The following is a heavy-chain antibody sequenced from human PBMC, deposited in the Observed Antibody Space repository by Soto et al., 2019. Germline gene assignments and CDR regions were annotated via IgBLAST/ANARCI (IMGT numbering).Heavy chain of an antibody. CDR2: INHSGST. V-gene: IGHV4-34*01. Sequence: QVQLQQWGAGLLKPSETMSLTCAVYGGSFSGYYWTWIGQPPGKGLEWIGEINHSGSTNYNPSLKSRVTISVDTSKNQFSLKLSSVTAADTAVYYCARLLYSSSSWGGFDPWGQGTLVTVSS. D-gene: IGHD6-6*01. CDR3: ARLLYSSSSWGGFDP. J-gene: IGHJ5*02. CDR1: GGSFSGYY.